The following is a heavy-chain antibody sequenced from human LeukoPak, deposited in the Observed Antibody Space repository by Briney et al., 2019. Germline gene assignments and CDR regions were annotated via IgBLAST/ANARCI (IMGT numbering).Heavy chain of an antibody. V-gene: IGHV3-7*01. CDR3: ARASAVAGTRDY. J-gene: IGHJ4*02. D-gene: IGHD6-19*01. CDR2: IKQEGSEK. CDR1: GFTFSTYW. Sequence: GGSLRLSCAASGFTFSTYWMSWVRQAPGKGLECVANIKQEGSEKYYVDSVKGRFTISRGNAKNSLYLQMNSLRVEDTAVYYCARASAVAGTRDYWGQGTLVTVSS.